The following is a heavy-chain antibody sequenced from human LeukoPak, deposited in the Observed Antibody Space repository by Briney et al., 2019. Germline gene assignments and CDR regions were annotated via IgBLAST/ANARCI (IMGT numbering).Heavy chain of an antibody. CDR2: ISSSCSYI. CDR3: ARASPSVGATRDYFDY. Sequence: GGSLRLSCAASGFTFSSYSMNWVRQAPGKGLEWVSSISSSCSYIYYADSVKGRFTISRDNAKNSLYLQMNSLRAEDTAVYYCARASPSVGATRDYFDYWGQGTLVTVSS. J-gene: IGHJ4*02. V-gene: IGHV3-21*01. CDR1: GFTFSSYS. D-gene: IGHD1-26*01.